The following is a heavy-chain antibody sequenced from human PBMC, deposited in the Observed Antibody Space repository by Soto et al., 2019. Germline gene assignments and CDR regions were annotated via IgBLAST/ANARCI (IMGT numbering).Heavy chain of an antibody. CDR1: GGSFSSGGYY. CDR3: ARATSFSGHHGY. D-gene: IGHD2-8*02. Sequence: SETLSLTCTVSGGSFSSGGYYWSWIRQLPGKGLEWIGYIYYSGSTYYNPSLKSRFTISLDTSKNQFSLKLSSVTAADTAVYYCARATSFSGHHGYSGQGTLVTVSS. J-gene: IGHJ4*02. V-gene: IGHV4-31*03. CDR2: IYYSGST.